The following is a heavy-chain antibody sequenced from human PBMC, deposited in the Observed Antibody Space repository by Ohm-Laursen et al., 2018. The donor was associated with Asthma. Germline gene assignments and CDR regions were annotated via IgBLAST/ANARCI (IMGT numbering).Heavy chain of an antibody. CDR3: ARISEYYKSQNYWYFDL. V-gene: IGHV2-5*02. J-gene: IGHJ2*01. D-gene: IGHD2/OR15-2a*01. Sequence: TQTLTLTCTVSGISLTTSGVAVGWIRQPPGKALEWLTLIYWDADPRYSPSLKSRVTITRDTSKNQVVLTMTQMDPGDTATYYCARISEYYKSQNYWYFDLWGRGTQVTVSS. CDR1: GISLTTSGVA. CDR2: IYWDADP.